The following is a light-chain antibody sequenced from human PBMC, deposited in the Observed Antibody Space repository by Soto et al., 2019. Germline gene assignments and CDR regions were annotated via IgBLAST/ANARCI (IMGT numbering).Light chain of an antibody. CDR1: QGIAGY. V-gene: IGKV1-9*01. CDR2: AAS. Sequence: DIQLTQSPSFLSASVGDRVTITCRASQGIAGYLAWYQQKPGKAPKLLIYAASTLQSGVTSRFSGSGSGTEFTLTISSLQPEDFATYHCQQLNGYPHTFGPVTKVDIK. J-gene: IGKJ3*01. CDR3: QQLNGYPHT.